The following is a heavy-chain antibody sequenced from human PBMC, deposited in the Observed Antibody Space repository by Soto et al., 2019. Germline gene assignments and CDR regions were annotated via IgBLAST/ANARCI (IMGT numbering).Heavy chain of an antibody. CDR3: ARGWGYDSTDYYYAY. Sequence: QVQLVQSGAEVRKPGSSVRVSCKASGGIFNRHTISWVRQAAGQGLEWMGGIIPIFGTANHAQKFQGRVTIIADESTSTVYMELSSLRSDDTALYYCARGWGYDSTDYYYAYWGQGTLVIVSS. D-gene: IGHD3-22*01. CDR2: IIPIFGTA. CDR1: GGIFNRHT. J-gene: IGHJ4*02. V-gene: IGHV1-69*01.